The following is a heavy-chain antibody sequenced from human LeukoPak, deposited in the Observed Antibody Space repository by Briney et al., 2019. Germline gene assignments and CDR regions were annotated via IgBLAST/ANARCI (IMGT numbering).Heavy chain of an antibody. CDR2: ISYDGSNK. V-gene: IGHV3-30*01. J-gene: IGHJ4*02. D-gene: IGHD1-26*01. Sequence: GGSLRLSCAASGFTFSSYAMHWVRQAPGKGLEWVAVISYDGSNKYYADSVKGRFTISRDNSKNTLYLQMNSLRAEDTAVYYCARGRSYYNTPHFDYWGQGTLATVSS. CDR3: ARGRSYYNTPHFDY. CDR1: GFTFSSYA.